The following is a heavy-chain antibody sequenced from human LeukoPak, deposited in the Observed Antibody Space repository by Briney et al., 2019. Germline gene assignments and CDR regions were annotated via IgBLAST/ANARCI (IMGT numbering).Heavy chain of an antibody. Sequence: GSLRLSCAASGFTFSSYSMNWVRQAPGKGLEWVSSISSSSSYIYYADSVKGRFTISRDNAKNSLHLQMNSLRAEDTAVYYCARDGPITIFGVAHDAFDIWGQGTMVTVSS. CDR2: ISSSSSYI. J-gene: IGHJ3*02. CDR3: ARDGPITIFGVAHDAFDI. V-gene: IGHV3-21*01. D-gene: IGHD3-3*01. CDR1: GFTFSSYS.